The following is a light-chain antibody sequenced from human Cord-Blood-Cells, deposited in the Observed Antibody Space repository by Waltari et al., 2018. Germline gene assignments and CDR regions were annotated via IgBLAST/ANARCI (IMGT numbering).Light chain of an antibody. CDR3: SSYTSSSTWV. CDR2: DVS. Sequence: QSALTQPASVSASPGQSITISCTGTSRDVGGYNSVSWYQQHPGKAPNLMIYDVSNRPSGVSNRFSGSKSGNTASLTISGLQAEDEADYYCSSYTSSSTWVFGGGTKLTVL. V-gene: IGLV2-14*01. J-gene: IGLJ3*02. CDR1: SRDVGGYNS.